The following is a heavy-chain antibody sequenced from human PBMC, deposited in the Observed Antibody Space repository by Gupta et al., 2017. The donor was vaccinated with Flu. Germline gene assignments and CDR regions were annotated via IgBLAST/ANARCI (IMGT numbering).Heavy chain of an antibody. V-gene: IGHV3-9*01. Sequence: TFVDYAMHWVRQVPGKGLEWVSGISWNSGSTGYADFVKGRFTISRDNAKNSLYLQMNSLRTEDTALYYCEKVRAQLLYTYTSEFDFWGQGTLVTVSS. J-gene: IGHJ4*02. D-gene: IGHD3-16*01. CDR1: TFVDYA. CDR2: ISWNSGST. CDR3: EKVRAQLLYTYTSEFDF.